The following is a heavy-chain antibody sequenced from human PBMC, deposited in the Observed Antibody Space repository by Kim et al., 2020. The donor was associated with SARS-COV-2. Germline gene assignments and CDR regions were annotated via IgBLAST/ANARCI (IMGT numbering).Heavy chain of an antibody. D-gene: IGHD5-12*01. V-gene: IGHV4-31*03. Sequence: SETLSLTCTVSGGSISSGGYYWSWIRQHPGKGLEWIGYIYYSGSTYYNPSLKSRVTISVDTSKNQFSLKLSSVTAADTAVYYCARMGQERRWLHNSKYFDLWGRGTLVTVSS. CDR3: ARMGQERRWLHNSKYFDL. CDR2: IYYSGST. CDR1: GGSISSGGYY. J-gene: IGHJ2*01.